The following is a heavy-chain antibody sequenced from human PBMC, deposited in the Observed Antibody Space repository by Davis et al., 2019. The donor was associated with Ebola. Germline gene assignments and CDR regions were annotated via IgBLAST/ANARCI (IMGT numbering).Heavy chain of an antibody. V-gene: IGHV4-59*01. CDR2: VYYSGST. D-gene: IGHD2-2*02. Sequence: MPSETLSLTCSVSGGSISSYYWSWIRQPPGKGLEWIGYVYYSGSTNYNRSLKSRVTISVDTSKNQFSLKLSSVTAADTAVYYCARALRYTEYFQHWGQGTLVTVSS. CDR1: GGSISSYY. J-gene: IGHJ1*01. CDR3: ARALRYTEYFQH.